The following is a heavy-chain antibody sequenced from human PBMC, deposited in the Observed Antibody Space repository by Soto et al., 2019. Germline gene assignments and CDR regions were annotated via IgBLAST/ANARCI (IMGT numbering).Heavy chain of an antibody. CDR1: GFTFSSYS. V-gene: IGHV3-48*02. Sequence: GGSLRLSCAASGFTFSSYSMNWVRQAPGKGLEWVSYISSSSSTIYYADSVKGRFTISRDNAKNSLYLQMNSLRDEDTAVYYCARDHSSGYYMDWFDPWGQGTLVTVS. D-gene: IGHD3-22*01. CDR2: ISSSSSTI. J-gene: IGHJ5*02. CDR3: ARDHSSGYYMDWFDP.